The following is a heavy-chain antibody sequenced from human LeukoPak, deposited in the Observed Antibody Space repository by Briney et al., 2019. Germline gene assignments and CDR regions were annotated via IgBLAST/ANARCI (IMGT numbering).Heavy chain of an antibody. CDR1: GYTFTGYY. Sequence: ASVKVSCKASGYTFTGYYMHWVRQAPGQGLEWMGWINPNSGGINYAQKFQGRVTMTRDTSISTAYMELRRLRSDDTAVYYCARGEQQLNFDYWGQGTLVTVSS. CDR3: ARGEQQLNFDY. V-gene: IGHV1-2*02. CDR2: INPNSGGI. D-gene: IGHD6-13*01. J-gene: IGHJ4*02.